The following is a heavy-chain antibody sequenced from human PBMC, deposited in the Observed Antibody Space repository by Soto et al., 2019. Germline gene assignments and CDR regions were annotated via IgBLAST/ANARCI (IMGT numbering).Heavy chain of an antibody. J-gene: IGHJ3*02. V-gene: IGHV3-48*03. CDR3: ARDPPYCSSTSCAGDAFDI. CDR1: GFTFGSYE. D-gene: IGHD2-2*01. CDR2: ISSSGSTI. Sequence: PGGSLRLSCAASGFTFGSYEMNWVRQAPGKGLEWVSYISSSGSTIYYADSVKGRFTISRDNAKNSLYLQMNSLRAEDTAVYYCARDPPYCSSTSCAGDAFDIWGQGTMVTVSS.